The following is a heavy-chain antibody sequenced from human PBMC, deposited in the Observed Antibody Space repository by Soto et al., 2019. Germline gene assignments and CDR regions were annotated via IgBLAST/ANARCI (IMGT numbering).Heavy chain of an antibody. V-gene: IGHV3-15*07. CDR3: STDSYITSIIVRFDY. D-gene: IGHD3-22*01. CDR2: VKSKTHGVTT. Sequence: EVHLVESGGGLVKPGGSLRLSCAASGFTFSNAWINWVRQAPGKGLEWVGRVKSKTHGVTTDFAAQVKGRFAISRDDSQHGVNLEMNSLKTEHSDTYDRSTDSYITSIIVRFDYWGHGTLVTVSS. CDR1: GFTFSNAW. J-gene: IGHJ4*01.